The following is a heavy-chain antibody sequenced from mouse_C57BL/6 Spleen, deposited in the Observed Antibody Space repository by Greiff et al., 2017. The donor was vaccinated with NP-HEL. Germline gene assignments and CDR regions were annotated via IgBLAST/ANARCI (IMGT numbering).Heavy chain of an antibody. V-gene: IGHV1-15*01. J-gene: IGHJ2*01. CDR3: TRYWDYDENYFDY. CDR2: IDPETGGT. CDR1: GYTFPDYE. D-gene: IGHD2-4*01. Sequence: QVQLQQSGAELVRPGASVTLSCKASGYTFPDYEMHWVKQTPVHGLEWIGAIDPETGGTAYNQKFKGKAILTADKSSSTAYMELRSLTSEASAVYYCTRYWDYDENYFDYWGQGTTLTVSS.